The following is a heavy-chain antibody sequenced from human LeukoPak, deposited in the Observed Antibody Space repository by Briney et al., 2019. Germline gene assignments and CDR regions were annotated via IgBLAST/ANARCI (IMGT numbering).Heavy chain of an antibody. D-gene: IGHD3-3*01. CDR2: ISGSGGST. J-gene: IGHJ4*02. V-gene: IGHV3-23*01. CDR3: AKESDFWSGYYRSNFDY. Sequence: GGSLRLSCAASGFTFSSYAMSWVRQAPGKGLEWVSAISGSGGSTYYADSVKGRFTISRDNSKNTLYLQMNSLRAEDTAVYYCAKESDFWSGYYRSNFDYWGQGTLVTVSS. CDR1: GFTFSSYA.